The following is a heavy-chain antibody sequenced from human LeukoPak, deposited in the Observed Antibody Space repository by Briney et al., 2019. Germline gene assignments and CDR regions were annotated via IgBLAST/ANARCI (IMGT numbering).Heavy chain of an antibody. CDR1: GFTFSSYA. CDR3: ATRVGHPKSLDAFDI. J-gene: IGHJ3*02. Sequence: GGSLRLSCAASGFTFSSYAMSWVRQAPGKGLEWVSAISGSGGSTYYADSVKGRFTISRDNSKNTLYLQMNSLRAEDTAVYYCATRVGHPKSLDAFDIWGQGTMVTVSS. CDR2: ISGSGGST. V-gene: IGHV3-23*01. D-gene: IGHD2-2*01.